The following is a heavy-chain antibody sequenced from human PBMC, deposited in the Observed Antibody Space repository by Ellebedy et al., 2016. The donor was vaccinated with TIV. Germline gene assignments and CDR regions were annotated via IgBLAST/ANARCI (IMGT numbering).Heavy chain of an antibody. V-gene: IGHV4-39*01. CDR1: SDSISSLSYY. CDR3: ARHAMAVAPWFDP. Sequence: MPSETLSLTCSVSSDSISSLSYYWGWIRQPPGKGLEWIATIYYSADTFSGSTHYNPSLKSRLTISVDTSKNQLSLKLTSVIAADTAVYYCARHAMAVAPWFDPWGQGTLVTVSP. J-gene: IGHJ5*02. CDR2: IYYSADTFSGST. D-gene: IGHD6-19*01.